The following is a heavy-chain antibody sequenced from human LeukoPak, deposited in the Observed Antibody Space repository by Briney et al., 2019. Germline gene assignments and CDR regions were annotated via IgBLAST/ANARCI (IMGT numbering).Heavy chain of an antibody. D-gene: IGHD4-17*01. CDR2: ISYDGSNK. CDR3: ARVLAMTTVTTGGFYFDY. CDR1: GFTFSSYA. V-gene: IGHV3-30*04. J-gene: IGHJ4*02. Sequence: GGSLRPSCAASGFTFSSYAMHWVRQAPGKGLEWVAVISYDGSNKYYADSVKGRFTISRDNSKNTLYLQMNGLRAEDTAVYYCARVLAMTTVTTGGFYFDYWGQGTLVTVSS.